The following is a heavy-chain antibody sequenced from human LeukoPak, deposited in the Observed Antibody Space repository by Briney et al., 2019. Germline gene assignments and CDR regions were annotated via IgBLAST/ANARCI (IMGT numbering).Heavy chain of an antibody. CDR1: GFTFSSYS. D-gene: IGHD1-26*01. V-gene: IGHV3-21*01. CDR3: ARGEWVRAREPFHY. CDR2: INNSSSYI. Sequence: GGSLRLSCAASGFTFSSYSMNWVRQAPGKGLEWVSSINNSSSYIYYADSVKGRFTISRDNAKNSLYLQMNSLRAEDTAVYYYARGEWVRAREPFHYWGQGTLVTVSS. J-gene: IGHJ4*02.